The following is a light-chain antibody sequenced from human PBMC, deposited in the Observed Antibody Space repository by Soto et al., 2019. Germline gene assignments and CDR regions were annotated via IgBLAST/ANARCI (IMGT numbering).Light chain of an antibody. CDR2: DVS. V-gene: IGLV2-11*01. J-gene: IGLJ3*02. CDR3: CSYAGSYTLV. Sequence: QSALTQPRSVSGSPGQSVTISCTGTSSDVGGYNYVSWYQQHPGKAPKLMIYDVSKRPSGVPDRFSGSKSGNTASLTISGRQAEDEADYYCCSYAGSYTLVFCGGTKLTVL. CDR1: SSDVGGYNY.